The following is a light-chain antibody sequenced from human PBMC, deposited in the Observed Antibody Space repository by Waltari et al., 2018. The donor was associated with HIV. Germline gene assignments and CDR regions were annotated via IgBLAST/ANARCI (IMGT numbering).Light chain of an antibody. CDR1: YSPLGSNT. CDR3: ASWDDKLDGWV. CDR2: NNE. J-gene: IGLJ3*02. V-gene: IGLV1-44*01. Sequence: QSLLPQPPSASATPGQRVTTPCSGRYSPLGSNTDNWHQQLPGSAPRAHIYNNEQRPSGVPDRFSGSKSGTSASLAISGLQSEDQGDYYCASWDDKLDGWVFGGGTRLTVL.